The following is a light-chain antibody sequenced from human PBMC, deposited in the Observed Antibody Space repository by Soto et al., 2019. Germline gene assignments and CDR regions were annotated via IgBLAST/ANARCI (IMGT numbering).Light chain of an antibody. CDR3: QQLNSDPVT. V-gene: IGKV1-9*01. Sequence: DIQLTQSPSFLSASVGDRVTITCRASQGISSYLAWYQQKPGKAPKLLIYAASTLQSGVPSRFSGSGSGTEFTLTISSLQPEYFATYYCQQLNSDPVTFGPGTKVDIK. J-gene: IGKJ3*01. CDR2: AAS. CDR1: QGISSY.